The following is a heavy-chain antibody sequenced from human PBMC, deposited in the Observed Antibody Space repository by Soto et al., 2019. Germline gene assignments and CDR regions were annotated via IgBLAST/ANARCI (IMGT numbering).Heavy chain of an antibody. J-gene: IGHJ5*01. Sequence: SETLSLTCTVSGDSISSPDYYWSWIRQDPGKGLELIGYVYYRGSMYYTPSFESRVSISIDTSKNQFSLRLTSVPGADSAMYFCTRVTFTPNWFDSWGQGILVTVSS. CDR3: TRVTFTPNWFDS. CDR2: VYYRGSM. V-gene: IGHV4-30-4*01. CDR1: GDSISSPDYY. D-gene: IGHD2-15*01.